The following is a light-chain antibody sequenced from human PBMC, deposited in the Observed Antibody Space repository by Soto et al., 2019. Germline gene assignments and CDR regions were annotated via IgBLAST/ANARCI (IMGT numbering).Light chain of an antibody. CDR2: AAS. Sequence: EIVLTQSPGTLSLSPGESTTLSCRASRGISSSYLAWYQQKPGQAPRLLIYAASTSATGIPDRFRGSGSATDFTITISSMEPADSAVYYCHQYGASTPYTFGQGTKLEIK. V-gene: IGKV3-20*01. J-gene: IGKJ2*01. CDR1: RGISSSY. CDR3: HQYGASTPYT.